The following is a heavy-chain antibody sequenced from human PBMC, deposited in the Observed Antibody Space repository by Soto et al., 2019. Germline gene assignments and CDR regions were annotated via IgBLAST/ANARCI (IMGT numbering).Heavy chain of an antibody. Sequence: PSETLSLTCTVSGGSISSYYWSWIRERAGKGLEWIGRIYTSGSTNYNPSLKSRVTMSVDTSKNQLSLKLRSVTAADTALYYCARQRTSVVTQAYFDSWGQGSLVTVSS. CDR2: IYTSGST. CDR3: ARQRTSVVTQAYFDS. D-gene: IGHD2-21*02. V-gene: IGHV4-4*07. J-gene: IGHJ4*02. CDR1: GGSISSYY.